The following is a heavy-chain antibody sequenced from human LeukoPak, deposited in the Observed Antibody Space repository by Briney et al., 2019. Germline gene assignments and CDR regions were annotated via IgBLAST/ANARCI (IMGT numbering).Heavy chain of an antibody. CDR3: ARNRWLQYAFDI. D-gene: IGHD5-24*01. CDR2: IYYSGST. CDR1: GGSISSSSYY. Sequence: SETLSLTCTVSGGSISSSSYYWGWIRQPPGKGLEWIGSIYYSGSTYYNPSLKSRVTISVDTSKNQFSLKLSSVTAADTAVYYCARNRWLQYAFDIWGQGTMVTVPS. J-gene: IGHJ3*02. V-gene: IGHV4-39*07.